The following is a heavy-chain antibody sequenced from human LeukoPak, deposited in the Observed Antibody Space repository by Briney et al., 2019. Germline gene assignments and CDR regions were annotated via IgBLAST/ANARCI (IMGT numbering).Heavy chain of an antibody. V-gene: IGHV3-21*01. CDR2: ISSSSSYI. J-gene: IGHJ4*02. D-gene: IGHD3/OR15-3a*01. Sequence: GGSLRLSCVGTGFTFSTYRMNWVRQAPGKGLEWVSSISSSSSYIYYADSVKGRFTISRDNAKNSLYLQMNSLRAEDTAVYYCARAARTGRLGYYFDYWGQGTLVTVSS. CDR3: ARAARTGRLGYYFDY. CDR1: GFTFSTYR.